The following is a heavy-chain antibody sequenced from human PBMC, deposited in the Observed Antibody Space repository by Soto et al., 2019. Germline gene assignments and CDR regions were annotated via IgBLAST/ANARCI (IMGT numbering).Heavy chain of an antibody. CDR1: GVTFSSYA. Sequence: EVQLLASGGGLVQPGGSLRLSCAASGVTFSSYAMSWVRQAPGKGLEWVSAISGSGGSTYYEDSVKGRFTISRDNSKNTLYLQMNSLRAEDPAVYYCAKDNPAWRYYDSSGYYPEAFDIWGQGTMVTVSS. D-gene: IGHD3-22*01. J-gene: IGHJ3*02. CDR2: ISGSGGST. CDR3: AKDNPAWRYYDSSGYYPEAFDI. V-gene: IGHV3-23*01.